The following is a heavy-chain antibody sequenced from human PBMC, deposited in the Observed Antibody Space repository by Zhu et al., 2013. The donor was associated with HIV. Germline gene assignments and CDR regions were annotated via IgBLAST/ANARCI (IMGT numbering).Heavy chain of an antibody. CDR2: IIPIFGTA. V-gene: IGHV1-69*01. CDR1: GGTFSSYA. D-gene: IGHD6-19*01. CDR3: ARRTHLRPRKAVAGNGPLYYYYGMDV. Sequence: QVQLVQSGAEVKKPGSSVKVSCKASGGTFSSYAISWVRQAPGQGLEWMGGIIPIFGTANYAQKFQGRVTITADESTSTAYMELSSLRSEDTAVYYCARRTHLRPRKAVAGNGPLYYYYGMDVWGQGTTVTVSS. J-gene: IGHJ6*02.